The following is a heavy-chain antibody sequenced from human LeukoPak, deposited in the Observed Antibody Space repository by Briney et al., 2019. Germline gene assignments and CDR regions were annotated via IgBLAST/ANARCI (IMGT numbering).Heavy chain of an antibody. CDR2: IYYSGST. Sequence: SETLSLTCTVSGGSISSYYWSWIRQPPGKGLEWIGYIYYSGSTNYNPSLKSRVTISVDTSKNQFSLKLSSVTAADTAVNYCARVSGGGNIDYWGQGTLVTVSS. CDR3: ARVSGGGNIDY. J-gene: IGHJ4*02. V-gene: IGHV4-59*01. D-gene: IGHD4-23*01. CDR1: GGSISSYY.